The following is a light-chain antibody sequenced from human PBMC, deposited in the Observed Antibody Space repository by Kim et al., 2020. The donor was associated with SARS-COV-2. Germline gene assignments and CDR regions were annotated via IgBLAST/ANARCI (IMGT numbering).Light chain of an antibody. CDR3: PHYGIVPRT. V-gene: IGKV3-20*01. CDR2: GTF. J-gene: IGKJ1*01. Sequence: EIVLTQSPGTLSLSPGESATLSCRASQSVSTSHLAWYQQKPDQAPRLLMYGTFTRAAGIPDRFSGSGSGTDYTLTISRLEPEDFAVYFCPHYGIVPRTFGPGTKVDIK. CDR1: QSVSTSH.